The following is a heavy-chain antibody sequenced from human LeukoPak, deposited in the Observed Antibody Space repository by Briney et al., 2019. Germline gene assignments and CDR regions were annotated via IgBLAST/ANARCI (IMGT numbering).Heavy chain of an antibody. D-gene: IGHD3-22*01. V-gene: IGHV1-69*13. J-gene: IGHJ5*02. CDR3: ASDSSGYFPFNWFDP. CDR1: GGTFSSYA. CDR2: IIPIFGTA. Sequence: SVKVSCKASGGTFSSYAISWVRQAPGQGLEWMGGIIPIFGTANYAQKFQGRVTITADESTSTAYMELSSLRSEDTAVYYCASDSSGYFPFNWFDPWGQGTLATVSS.